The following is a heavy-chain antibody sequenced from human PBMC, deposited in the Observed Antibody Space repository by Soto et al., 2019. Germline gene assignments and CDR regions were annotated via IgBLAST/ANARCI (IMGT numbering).Heavy chain of an antibody. CDR2: IYYSGST. CDR3: ARVIMTTVTAYLDY. J-gene: IGHJ4*02. V-gene: IGHV4-59*01. CDR1: GCSISSYY. D-gene: IGHD4-4*01. Sequence: SETLSLTCTFSGCSISSYYWSWIRQPPGKGLEWIGYIYYSGSTNYNPSLKSRVTISVDTSKNQFSLKLSSVTAADTAVYYCARVIMTTVTAYLDYWGQGTLVTVSS.